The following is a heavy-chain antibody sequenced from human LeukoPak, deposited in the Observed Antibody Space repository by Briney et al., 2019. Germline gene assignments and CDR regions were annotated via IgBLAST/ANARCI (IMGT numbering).Heavy chain of an antibody. Sequence: SETLSLTCDVYGGSFSGYYWSWIRQPPGKGLECIGEINHSGSTNYNPSLKSRVTISVDTSKKHFSLKLSSVTAADTAVYYCARGVRSPDSSGYSYGFNYWGQGTLVTVSS. CDR1: GGSFSGYY. D-gene: IGHD5-18*01. J-gene: IGHJ4*02. V-gene: IGHV4-34*01. CDR2: INHSGST. CDR3: ARGVRSPDSSGYSYGFNY.